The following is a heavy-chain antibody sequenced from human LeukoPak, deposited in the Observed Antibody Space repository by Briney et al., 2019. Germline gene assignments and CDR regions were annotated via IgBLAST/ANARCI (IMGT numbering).Heavy chain of an antibody. CDR1: GYTFTSYS. J-gene: IGHJ4*02. CDR2: ISAYNGNT. Sequence: ASVKVSCKASGYTFTSYSISWVRQAPGQGLEWMGWISAYNGNTNYAQKLQGRVTMTTDTSTSTAYMELRSLRSDDTAVYYCGLLRMVRGVISPGDYWGQGTLVTVSS. V-gene: IGHV1-18*01. CDR3: GLLRMVRGVISPGDY. D-gene: IGHD3-10*01.